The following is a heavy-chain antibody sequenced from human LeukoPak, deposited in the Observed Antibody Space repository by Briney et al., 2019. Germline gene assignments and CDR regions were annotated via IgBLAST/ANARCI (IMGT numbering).Heavy chain of an antibody. CDR1: GFTFSSYA. J-gene: IGHJ4*02. CDR2: ISGSGGST. V-gene: IGHV3-23*01. CDR3: AKDTDPYSRAPHYFDY. D-gene: IGHD6-13*01. Sequence: HPGGSLRLSCAASGFTFSSYAMSWVRQAPGKGLEWVSAISGSGGSTYYADSVKGRFTISRGNSKNTLYLQMNSLRAEDTAVYYCAKDTDPYSRAPHYFDYWGQGTLVTVSS.